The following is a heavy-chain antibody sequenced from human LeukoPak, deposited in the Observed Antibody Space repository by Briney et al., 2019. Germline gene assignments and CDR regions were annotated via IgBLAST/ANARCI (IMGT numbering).Heavy chain of an antibody. J-gene: IGHJ2*01. CDR2: IYYSGST. CDR3: ARHAGPSNARRYFDL. Sequence: KPSETLSLTCTVSGDSISSYYWSWIRQPPGKGLEWIGYIYYSGSTNYNPSLKSRVTISVDTSKNQFSLKLSSVTAADTAVYYCARHAGPSNARRYFDLWGRGTLVTVSS. CDR1: GDSISSYY. D-gene: IGHD2-2*01. V-gene: IGHV4-59*08.